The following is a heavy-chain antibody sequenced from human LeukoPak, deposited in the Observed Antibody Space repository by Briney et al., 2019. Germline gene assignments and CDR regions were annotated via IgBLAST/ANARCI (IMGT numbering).Heavy chain of an antibody. J-gene: IGHJ4*02. CDR3: ANIKRGYPFGYFDF. CDR1: GGSFSSHY. Sequence: SETLSLTCTVSGGSFSSHYWRWMRQSPGEGREGIACMSYSVTSKHNPSLKSRLTLSADTSKNQFSLRLSYVTAADTAVYYCANIKRGYPFGYFDFWGQGILVTVSS. V-gene: IGHV4-59*11. CDR2: MSYSVTS. D-gene: IGHD5-12*01.